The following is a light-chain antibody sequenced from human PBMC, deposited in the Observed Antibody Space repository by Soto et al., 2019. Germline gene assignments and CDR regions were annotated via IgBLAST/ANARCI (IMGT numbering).Light chain of an antibody. Sequence: QSVLTQPPSASGTPGQRVTISCSGSSSNIGSNTVNWYQQLPGTAPKLLIYSHNQRPSGVPDRFSVSKSGTSASLAISGLQSKDEADYYCATWDDSLDGYVFGTGTKLTVL. CDR2: SHN. V-gene: IGLV1-44*01. CDR1: SSNIGSNT. J-gene: IGLJ1*01. CDR3: ATWDDSLDGYV.